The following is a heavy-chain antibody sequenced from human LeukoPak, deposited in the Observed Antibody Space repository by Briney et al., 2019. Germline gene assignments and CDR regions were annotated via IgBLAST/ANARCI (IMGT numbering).Heavy chain of an antibody. CDR3: ARGAWGSPDYMDV. D-gene: IGHD7-27*01. J-gene: IGHJ6*03. Sequence: KPSETLSLTCTVPGGSISSYYWSWIRQPPGKGLEWIGYIYYSGSTNYNPSLKSRVTISVDTSKNHFSLKLSSVTAADTAVYYCARGAWGSPDYMDVWGKGTPVTVSS. V-gene: IGHV4-59*01. CDR2: IYYSGST. CDR1: GGSISSYY.